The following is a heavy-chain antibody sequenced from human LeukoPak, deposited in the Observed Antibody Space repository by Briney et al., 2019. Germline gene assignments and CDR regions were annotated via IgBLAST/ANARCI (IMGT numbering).Heavy chain of an antibody. D-gene: IGHD2-15*01. CDR3: ARESHCSGGSCYPGYYYYGMDV. Sequence: SETLSLTCAVYGGSFSGYYWSWIRQPAGKGLEWIGENNHSGSTNYNPPLKCRVTISVDTSKNQFSLKLSSVTAADTAVYYCARESHCSGGSCYPGYYYYGMDVWGQGTTVTVSS. V-gene: IGHV4-34*01. CDR1: GGSFSGYY. J-gene: IGHJ6*02. CDR2: NNHSGST.